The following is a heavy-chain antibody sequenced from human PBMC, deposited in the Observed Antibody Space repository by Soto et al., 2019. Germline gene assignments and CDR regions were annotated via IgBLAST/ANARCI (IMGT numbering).Heavy chain of an antibody. CDR2: ISGSGGST. J-gene: IGHJ6*02. CDR1: GFTFSSYA. D-gene: IGHD3-16*01. Sequence: GGSLRLSCAASGFTFSSYAMSWVRQAPGKGLEWVSAISGSGGSTYYADSVKGRFTISRDNSKNTLYLQMNSLRAEDTAVYYCAKDVYPDPYYYYGMDVWGQGTTVTVSS. V-gene: IGHV3-23*01. CDR3: AKDVYPDPYYYYGMDV.